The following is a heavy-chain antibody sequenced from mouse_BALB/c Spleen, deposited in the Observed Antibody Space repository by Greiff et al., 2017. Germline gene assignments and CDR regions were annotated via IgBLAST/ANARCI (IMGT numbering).Heavy chain of an antibody. J-gene: IGHJ3*01. Sequence: VKLVESGAGLVRPGSSLKISCTASGYAFSSYCMNWVRQRPGQGLEWIGQIYPGDGDTNYNGKFKGKATLTTDKSSSTAYMQLSSLTSEDSAVYFCARRRYDYGGFAYWGQGTMVTVSA. CDR2: IYPGDGDT. CDR3: ARRRYDYGGFAY. D-gene: IGHD2-4*01. CDR1: GYAFSSYC. V-gene: IGHV1-80*01.